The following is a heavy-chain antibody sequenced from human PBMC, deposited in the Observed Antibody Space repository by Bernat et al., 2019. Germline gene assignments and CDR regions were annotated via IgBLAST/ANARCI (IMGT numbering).Heavy chain of an antibody. D-gene: IGHD3-9*01. CDR1: RYSFTNYW. J-gene: IGHJ4*02. CDR2: IYPGDSDT. CDR3: ARRHDILTGYYPY. Sequence: EAQLVQSGAEVKKPGESLKISCKGSRYSFTNYWIGWVRQIPGKGLEWMGIIYPGDSDTRYSSSFQGQVTMSADKSISTAYLQWSSLKASDTAMDDCARRHDILTGYYPYWGQGTLVTVSS. V-gene: IGHV5-51*01.